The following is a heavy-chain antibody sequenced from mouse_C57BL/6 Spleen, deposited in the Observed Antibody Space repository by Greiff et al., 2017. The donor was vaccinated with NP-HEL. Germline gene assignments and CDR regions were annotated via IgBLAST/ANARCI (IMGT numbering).Heavy chain of an antibody. Sequence: VQLQQPGAELVKPGASVKLSCKASGYTFTSYWMHWVKQRPGQGLEWIGMIHPNSGSTNYNEKFKSKATLTVDKSSSTAYMQLSSLTSEDSAVYYCARQRITTVVERGYFDYWGQGTTLTVSS. V-gene: IGHV1-64*01. CDR2: IHPNSGST. J-gene: IGHJ2*01. CDR3: ARQRITTVVERGYFDY. D-gene: IGHD1-1*01. CDR1: GYTFTSYW.